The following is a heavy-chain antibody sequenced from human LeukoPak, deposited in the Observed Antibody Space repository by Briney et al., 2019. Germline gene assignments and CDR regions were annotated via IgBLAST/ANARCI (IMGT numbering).Heavy chain of an antibody. Sequence: GGSLRLSCASSGFTFSSYRMSWVRQAPGKGLEWVSAISGSGGSTYYADSVKGRFTISRDNSKNTLYLQMNSLRPEDTAVYYCARARPSMWIDYWGQGTLVTVSS. CDR2: ISGSGGST. D-gene: IGHD5-12*01. CDR1: GFTFSSYR. J-gene: IGHJ4*02. V-gene: IGHV3-23*01. CDR3: ARARPSMWIDY.